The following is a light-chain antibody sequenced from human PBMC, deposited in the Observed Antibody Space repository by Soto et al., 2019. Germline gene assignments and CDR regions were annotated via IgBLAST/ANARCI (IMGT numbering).Light chain of an antibody. Sequence: QLVLTQSPSASASLGASVKLTCTLSSGHSSYAIAWHQQQPEKGPRYLMKLNSDGSHSKGDGIPDRFSGSSSGAERYLTISSLQSEYEADYYCQTWGTGIWVFGGGTQLTVL. CDR2: LNSDGSH. J-gene: IGLJ3*02. CDR1: SGHSSYA. CDR3: QTWGTGIWV. V-gene: IGLV4-69*01.